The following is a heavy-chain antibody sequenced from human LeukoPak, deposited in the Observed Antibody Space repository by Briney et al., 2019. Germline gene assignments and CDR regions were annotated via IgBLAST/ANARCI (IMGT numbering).Heavy chain of an antibody. CDR2: IYYDGNRE. D-gene: IGHD4-23*01. CDR1: GFSFETFG. CDR3: ARGYSGHPYVFDL. J-gene: IGHJ3*01. V-gene: IGHV3-33*01. Sequence: GGSLRLSCAVSGFSFETFGIHWVRQAPGKGLEWVSIIYYDGNREFYADSVQGRFTISRDNARYMVWLQMNSLTVEDTAVYYCARGYSGHPYVFDLWGQGTMVTV.